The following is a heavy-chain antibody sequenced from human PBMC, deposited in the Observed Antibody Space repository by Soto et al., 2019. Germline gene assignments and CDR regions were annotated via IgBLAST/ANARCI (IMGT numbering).Heavy chain of an antibody. CDR1: GASFSSADYY. Sequence: SETLSLTCTVSGASFSSADYYWTWIRQPPGKGLEWIGYIYYSGSTYYNPSLRSRVTISLDRSKNQFSLKLTSVTAADTAVYYCVIAHGDYPHFDSWGQGTPVTVSS. J-gene: IGHJ4*02. CDR2: IYYSGST. D-gene: IGHD4-17*01. CDR3: VIAHGDYPHFDS. V-gene: IGHV4-30-4*01.